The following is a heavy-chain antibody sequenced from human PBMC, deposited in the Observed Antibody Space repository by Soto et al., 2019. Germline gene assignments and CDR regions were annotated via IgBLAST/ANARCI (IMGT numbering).Heavy chain of an antibody. Sequence: GESLKISCNGSGYSFTSYWIGWVRQMPGKGLEWMGITYPGDSDTRYSPSFQGQVTFSADKSISTAYLQWSGLKASDTAMDYCARHVSCDSPMDVWGKGTTVTVSS. CDR1: GYSFTSYW. CDR2: TYPGDSDT. D-gene: IGHD2-21*01. J-gene: IGHJ6*04. CDR3: ARHVSCDSPMDV. V-gene: IGHV5-51*01.